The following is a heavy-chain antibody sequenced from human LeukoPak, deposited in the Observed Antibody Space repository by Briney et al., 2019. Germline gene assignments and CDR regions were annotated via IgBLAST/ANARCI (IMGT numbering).Heavy chain of an antibody. V-gene: IGHV3-64*01. CDR1: GFTFSSYA. CDR3: AREGTNYGSRYFDY. CDR2: ISSNGGST. Sequence: GGSLRLSCAASGFTFSSYAMHRVRRAPGKGLEYVSAISSNGGSTYYANSVKGRFTISRDNSKNTLYLQMGSLRAEDMAVYYCAREGTNYGSRYFDYWGQGTLVTVSS. D-gene: IGHD3-10*01. J-gene: IGHJ4*02.